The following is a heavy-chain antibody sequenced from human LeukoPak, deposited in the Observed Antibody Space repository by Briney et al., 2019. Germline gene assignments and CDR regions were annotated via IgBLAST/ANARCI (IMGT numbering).Heavy chain of an antibody. Sequence: ASVKVSCKASGYTSTSYGISWVRQAPGQGLEWMGWISAYNGNTNYAQKLQGRVTMTTDTSTSTAYMELRSLRSDDTAVYYCARDWDSSGWHWGNWFDPWGQGTLVTVSS. V-gene: IGHV1-18*01. J-gene: IGHJ5*02. CDR1: GYTSTSYG. D-gene: IGHD6-19*01. CDR2: ISAYNGNT. CDR3: ARDWDSSGWHWGNWFDP.